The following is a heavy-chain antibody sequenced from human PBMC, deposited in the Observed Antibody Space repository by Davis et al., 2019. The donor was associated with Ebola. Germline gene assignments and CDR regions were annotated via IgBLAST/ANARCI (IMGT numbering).Heavy chain of an antibody. CDR2: ISGSGGST. V-gene: IGHV3-23*01. D-gene: IGHD3-3*01. CDR3: AKDRVTIFGVALYGMDV. J-gene: IGHJ6*02. CDR1: GFTFSSYA. Sequence: PGGSLRLSCAASGFTFSSYAMSWVRQAPGKGLEWVSAISGSGGSTYYADSVKGRYTISRDNSKNTLYLQMNSLRAEDTAVYYCAKDRVTIFGVALYGMDVWGQGTTVTVSS.